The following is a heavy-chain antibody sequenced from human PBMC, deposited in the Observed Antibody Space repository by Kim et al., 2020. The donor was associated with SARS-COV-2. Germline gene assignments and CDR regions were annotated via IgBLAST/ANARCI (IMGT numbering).Heavy chain of an antibody. D-gene: IGHD6-13*01. CDR2: IAPGGSST. Sequence: GGSLRLSCAASGFPFGTFTMSWVRQAPGKGLEWVSSIAPGGSSTYYADSVKGRFTNSRDNSKSTLFLQLNSLRVEDTAVYYCAKVRDSSSWYGYFQSWGQGTLVTVSS. CDR1: GFPFGTFT. V-gene: IGHV3-23*01. J-gene: IGHJ1*01. CDR3: AKVRDSSSWYGYFQS.